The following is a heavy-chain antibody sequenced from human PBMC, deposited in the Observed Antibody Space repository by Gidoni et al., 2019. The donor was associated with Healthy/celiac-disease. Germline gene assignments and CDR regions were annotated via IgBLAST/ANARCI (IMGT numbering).Heavy chain of an antibody. V-gene: IGHV3-23*01. Sequence: EVQLLESGGGLVQPGGSLRLSCAASGFILSSYAMSWVRQAPGKGLEWVSAISGSGGSTYYADSVKGRFTISRDNSKNTLYLQMNSLRAEDTAVYYCAKAPADTAMVTAFDYWGQGTLVTVSS. J-gene: IGHJ4*02. D-gene: IGHD5-18*01. CDR1: GFILSSYA. CDR3: AKAPADTAMVTAFDY. CDR2: ISGSGGST.